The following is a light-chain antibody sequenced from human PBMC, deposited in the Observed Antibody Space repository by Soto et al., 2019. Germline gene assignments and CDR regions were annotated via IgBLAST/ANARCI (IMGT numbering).Light chain of an antibody. CDR2: AAS. Sequence: DIQLTQSPSFLSASVGDIVTITCRSSQGISSYLAWYQQKPGKDPKLLIYAASTLQSGVPSMFSGSGSETEFTLTVSSVQPEDFETYYCEQLKSYSFLTCGGGTMVEIK. V-gene: IGKV1-9*01. J-gene: IGKJ4*01. CDR1: QGISSY. CDR3: EQLKSYSFLT.